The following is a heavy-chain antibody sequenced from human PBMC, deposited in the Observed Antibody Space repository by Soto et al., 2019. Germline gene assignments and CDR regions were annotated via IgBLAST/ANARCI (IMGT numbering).Heavy chain of an antibody. Sequence: ASVYVSSPTSRYTLPTDPMHCLRQATGERVKGMGWVKPGSGNTDYAQDFQCRVTLPRDTSVNTVYMELSGLNSDDTALYYCARDRQYGDYGDIFDFWGQGTLVTVSS. D-gene: IGHD4-17*01. CDR1: RYTLPTDP. V-gene: IGHV1-2*02. CDR3: ARDRQYGDYGDIFDF. J-gene: IGHJ4*02. CDR2: VKPGSGNT.